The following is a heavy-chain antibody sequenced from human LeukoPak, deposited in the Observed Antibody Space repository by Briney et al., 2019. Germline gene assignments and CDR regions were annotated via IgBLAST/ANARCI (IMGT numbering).Heavy chain of an antibody. Sequence: ASVKVSCKASVDTFTGYHMHWVRQAPGQGLEWMGRINPNSGDTNYAQNFQGRVTMTRDTSISTAYMELSRLRSDDTAVYYCARDYCSSTSCLFDYWGQGTLVTVSS. CDR3: ARDYCSSTSCLFDY. J-gene: IGHJ4*02. V-gene: IGHV1-2*06. CDR1: VDTFTGYH. D-gene: IGHD2-2*01. CDR2: INPNSGDT.